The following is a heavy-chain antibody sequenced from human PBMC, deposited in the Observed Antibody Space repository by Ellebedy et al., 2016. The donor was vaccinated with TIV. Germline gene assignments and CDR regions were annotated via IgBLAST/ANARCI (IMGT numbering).Heavy chain of an antibody. D-gene: IGHD6-19*01. CDR2: INHSGTT. Sequence: SETLSLXXAVSGGSLSGYYWTWIRQLPGKGLEWIGKINHSGTTDYNPSLRSRVTMSVDTSQNQFSLKLTSVTSADTAVYYCATSALAGRRSLPLDYWGQGTLVTVSS. V-gene: IGHV4-34*01. J-gene: IGHJ4*02. CDR3: ATSALAGRRSLPLDY. CDR1: GGSLSGYY.